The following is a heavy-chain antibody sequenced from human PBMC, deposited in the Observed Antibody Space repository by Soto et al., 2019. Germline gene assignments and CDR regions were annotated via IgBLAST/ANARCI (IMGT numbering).Heavy chain of an antibody. CDR3: AKLSGYDYYYYIDV. Sequence: SGGSLRLSCAASGFTFSGFAMNWVRQAPGKGLEWVSAITGSGGSTYYVDSVKGRFTISRDNSKSTLHLQMNSLRAEDTAVYYCAKLSGYDYYYYIDVWGKGTTVTVSS. V-gene: IGHV3-23*01. CDR1: GFTFSGFA. J-gene: IGHJ6*03. CDR2: ITGSGGST. D-gene: IGHD1-26*01.